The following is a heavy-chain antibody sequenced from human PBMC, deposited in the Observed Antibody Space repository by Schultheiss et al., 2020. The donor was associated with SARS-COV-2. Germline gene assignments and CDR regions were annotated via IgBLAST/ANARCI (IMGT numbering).Heavy chain of an antibody. V-gene: IGHV3-11*06. CDR3: AATTGYYTNVDF. CDR2: ISGSGDYI. CDR1: GFTFSAHY. Sequence: GESLKISCGASGFTFSAHYMSWIRQTPGKGLEWVAYISGSGDYINYADSVKGRFTIFRNNANNSLYLQMGSLRADDTALYYCAATTGYYTNVDFWGLGTLVTVSS. J-gene: IGHJ4*02. D-gene: IGHD3/OR15-3a*01.